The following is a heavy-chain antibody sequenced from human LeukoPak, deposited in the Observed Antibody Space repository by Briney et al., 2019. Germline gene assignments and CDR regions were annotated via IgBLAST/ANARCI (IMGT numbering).Heavy chain of an antibody. D-gene: IGHD4-17*01. V-gene: IGHV1-2*02. CDR1: GYTFTGYY. CDR3: ARAAVTTLPYFEY. CDR2: VNPNGGAT. J-gene: IGHJ4*02. Sequence: ASVKVTCKASGYTFTGYYMHWVRQAPGQGLEWMGWVNPNGGATNYAQKFQGRVTMTRDTSISTAYMELSRLRSDDTAVYYCARAAVTTLPYFEYWGQGTLVTVSS.